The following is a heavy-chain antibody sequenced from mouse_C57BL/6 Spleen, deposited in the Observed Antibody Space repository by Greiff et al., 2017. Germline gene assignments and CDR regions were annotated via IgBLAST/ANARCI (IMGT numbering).Heavy chain of an antibody. J-gene: IGHJ3*01. CDR3: ARGGGSSFAY. CDR1: GFTFSSYA. V-gene: IGHV5-4*01. D-gene: IGHD1-1*01. CDR2: ISDGGSYT. Sequence: EVQRVESGGGLVKPGGSLKLSCAASGFTFSSYAMSWVRQTPEKRLEWVATISDGGSYTYYPDNVKGRFTISRDNAKNNLYLQMSHLKSEDTAMYYCARGGGSSFAYWGQGTLVTVSA.